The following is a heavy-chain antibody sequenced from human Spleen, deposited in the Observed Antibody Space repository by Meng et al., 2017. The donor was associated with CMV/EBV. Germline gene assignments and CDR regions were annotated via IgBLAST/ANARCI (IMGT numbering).Heavy chain of an antibody. V-gene: IGHV3-21*01. D-gene: IGHD3-16*01. J-gene: IGHJ4*02. CDR1: GFTCSNGW. CDR3: ARCDSLMTTFRGVRGLGFWGFDY. Sequence: GGSLRLSCVASGFTCSNGWMNWVRQAPGKGLEWVSSISGSSNYIYYGDSVKGRFTISRDNAKNPLYLQMNSLRAEDTAVYYCARCDSLMTTFRGVRGLGFWGFDYWGQGTLVTVSS. CDR2: ISGSSNYI.